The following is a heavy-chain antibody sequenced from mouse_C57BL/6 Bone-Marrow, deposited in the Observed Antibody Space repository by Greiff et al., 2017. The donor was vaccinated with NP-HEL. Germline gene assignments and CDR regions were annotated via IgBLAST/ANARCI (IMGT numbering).Heavy chain of an antibody. CDR1: GYTFTSYG. D-gene: IGHD1-1*01. CDR2: IYPRSGNT. V-gene: IGHV1-81*01. Sequence: VKLQESGAELARPGASVKLSCKASGYTFTSYGISWVKQRTGQGLEWIGEIYPRSGNTYYNEKFKGKATLTADKSSSTAYMELRSLTSEDSAVYFCARKDYYGSRGLDVWGTGTTVTVSS. J-gene: IGHJ1*03. CDR3: ARKDYYGSRGLDV.